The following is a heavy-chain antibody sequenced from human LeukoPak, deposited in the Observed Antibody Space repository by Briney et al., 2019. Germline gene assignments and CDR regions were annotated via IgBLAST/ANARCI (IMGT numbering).Heavy chain of an antibody. CDR3: ARRYSGYGNAFDI. Sequence: KLSEALSLTCTVSGGSISSYYWSWIRQPPGKGLEWIGYIYSSGSTNYSPSLKSRVTISVDTSKNQFSLKLYSVTAADTAVYYCARRYSGYGNAFDIWGQGTMVSVSS. CDR2: IYSSGST. CDR1: GGSISSYY. D-gene: IGHD5-12*01. V-gene: IGHV4-59*08. J-gene: IGHJ3*02.